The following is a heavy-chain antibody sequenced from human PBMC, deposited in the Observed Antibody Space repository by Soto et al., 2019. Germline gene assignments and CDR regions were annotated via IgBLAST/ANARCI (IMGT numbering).Heavy chain of an antibody. CDR2: IDPSDSYT. CDR3: ARLGWGIVAGGPNYFYCYGMDV. V-gene: IGHV5-10-1*01. Sequence: PGESLKISCKGSGYSFTTYWINWVRQMPGRGLEWMGRIDPSDSYTNYSPSFQGHVSISADKSTSTAYLQWSSLQASDTARYYCARLGWGIVAGGPNYFYCYGMDVWGQGTRFTVAS. D-gene: IGHD6-19*01. CDR1: GYSFTTYW. J-gene: IGHJ6*02.